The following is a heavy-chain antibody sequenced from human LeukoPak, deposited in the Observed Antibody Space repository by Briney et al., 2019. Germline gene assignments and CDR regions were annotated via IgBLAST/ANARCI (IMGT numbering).Heavy chain of an antibody. J-gene: IGHJ1*01. CDR2: IRSKAYGGTT. Sequence: PGRSLRLSCAASGFTFSSYAMSWVRQAPGKGLEWVGFIRSKAYGGTTEYAASVKGRFTISRDDSKSIAYLQMNSLKTEDTAVYYCTDYYDSSGYYPEYFQHWGQGTLVTVSS. CDR3: TDYYDSSGYYPEYFQH. V-gene: IGHV3-49*04. D-gene: IGHD3-22*01. CDR1: GFTFSSYA.